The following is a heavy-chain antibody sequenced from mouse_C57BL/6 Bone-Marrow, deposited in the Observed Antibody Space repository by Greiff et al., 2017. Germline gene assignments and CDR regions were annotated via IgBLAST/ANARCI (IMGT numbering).Heavy chain of an antibody. Sequence: QVQLKQSGAELVKPGASVKMSCKASGYTFTTYPIEWMKQNHGKSLEWIGNFHPYNDDTKYNEKFKGKATLTVEKSSSTVYLELSRLTSDDSAVYYCARRVYYSNFWYFDVWGTGTTVTVSS. CDR1: GYTFTTYP. J-gene: IGHJ1*03. CDR3: ARRVYYSNFWYFDV. D-gene: IGHD2-5*01. CDR2: FHPYNDDT. V-gene: IGHV1-47*01.